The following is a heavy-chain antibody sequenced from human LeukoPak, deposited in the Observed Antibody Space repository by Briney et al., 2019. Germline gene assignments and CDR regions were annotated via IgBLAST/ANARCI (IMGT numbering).Heavy chain of an antibody. D-gene: IGHD3-10*01. CDR3: ARDSMVRGEFDAFDI. CDR2: IYHSGST. CDR1: GGSISSGGYS. Sequence: PSETLSLTCAVSGGSISSGGYSWSWIRQPPGKGLEWIGYIYHSGSTYYNPSLKSRVTISVDRSKNQFSLKLSSVTTADTAVYYCARDSMVRGEFDAFDIWGQGTMVTVSS. J-gene: IGHJ3*02. V-gene: IGHV4-30-2*01.